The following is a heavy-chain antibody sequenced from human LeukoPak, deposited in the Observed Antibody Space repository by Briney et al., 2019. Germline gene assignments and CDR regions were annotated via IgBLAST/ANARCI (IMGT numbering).Heavy chain of an antibody. J-gene: IGHJ4*02. CDR1: GYTFTGYY. CDR2: INPNSGGT. V-gene: IGHV1-2*02. Sequence: ASVKVSCKASGYTFTGYYMHWVRQAPGQGLEWMGWINPNSGGTNYAQKFQGRVTMTRDTSISTAYMELSRLRSDDTAVYYCARDQGFGPCSGDSCYIFDYWGQGTLVIVSS. D-gene: IGHD2-15*01. CDR3: ARDQGFGPCSGDSCYIFDY.